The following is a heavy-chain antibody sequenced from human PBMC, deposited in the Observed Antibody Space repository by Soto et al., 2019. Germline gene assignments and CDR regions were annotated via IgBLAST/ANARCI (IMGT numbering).Heavy chain of an antibody. CDR1: GFSLSTSGVG. J-gene: IGHJ6*02. V-gene: IGHV2-5*02. CDR2: IYWDDDK. D-gene: IGHD5-18*01. Sequence: SGPTLVNPTQTLTLTCTFSGFSLSTSGVGVGWIRQPPGKALEWLALIYWDDDKRYSPSLKSRLTITKDTSKNQVVLTMTNMDPVDTATYYCAHSQKAHSYGPYYYYGMDVWGQGTTITVSS. CDR3: AHSQKAHSYGPYYYYGMDV.